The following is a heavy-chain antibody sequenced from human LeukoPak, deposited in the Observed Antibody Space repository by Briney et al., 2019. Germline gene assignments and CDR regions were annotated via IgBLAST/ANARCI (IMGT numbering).Heavy chain of an antibody. CDR3: ARAYDFWSGYWPFDY. V-gene: IGHV3-21*01. J-gene: IGHJ4*02. Sequence: GGSLRLSCAASGFTFSSYSMNWVRQAPGKGLEWVSSISSSSSYIYYADSVKGRFTISRDNAKNSLYLQMNSLRAEDTAVYYCARAYDFWSGYWPFDYWGQATLVTVSS. CDR1: GFTFSSYS. D-gene: IGHD3-3*01. CDR2: ISSSSSYI.